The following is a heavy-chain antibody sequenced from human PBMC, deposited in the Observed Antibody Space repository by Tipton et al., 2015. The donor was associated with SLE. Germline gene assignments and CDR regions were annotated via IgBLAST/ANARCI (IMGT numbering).Heavy chain of an antibody. J-gene: IGHJ4*02. CDR3: ARDIAAACIDY. Sequence: LRLSCTVSGDSISSGGYYWSWIRQHPGKGLEYIGYIHYRRNTYYNPSLKSRVTISVDTSKNRFSLKLSSVTAADTAMYYCARDIAAACIDYWGQGTLVTVSS. V-gene: IGHV4-31*02. D-gene: IGHD6-13*01. CDR1: GDSISSGGYY. CDR2: IHYRRNT.